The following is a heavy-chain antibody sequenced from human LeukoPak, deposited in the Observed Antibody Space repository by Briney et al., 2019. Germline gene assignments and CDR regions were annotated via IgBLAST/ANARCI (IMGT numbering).Heavy chain of an antibody. J-gene: IGHJ3*02. CDR3: ARDLGSYGDYDDAFDI. D-gene: IGHD4-17*01. CDR1: GFTFSSYS. Sequence: GGSLRLSCAASGFTFSSYSMNWVRQAPGKGLEWVSYISSSSSTIYYADSVKGRFTISRDNAKNSLYLQMNSLRAEDTAVYYCARDLGSYGDYDDAFDIWGQGTMVTVSS. CDR2: ISSSSSTI. V-gene: IGHV3-48*04.